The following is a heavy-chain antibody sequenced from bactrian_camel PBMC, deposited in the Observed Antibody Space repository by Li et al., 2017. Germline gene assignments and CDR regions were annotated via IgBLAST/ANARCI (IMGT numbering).Heavy chain of an antibody. CDR3: AAGRPMIPAYLRPADYHV. V-gene: IGHV3S6*01. Sequence: HVQLVESGGGSVQAGGSLTLSCAFGSDCMGWFRQAPGKEREGVAAIYIHDGNSYYTDSVKGRFFISHDRTKKTVYLHMYDLKPEDSAMYYCAAGRPMIPAYLRPADYHVWGQGTQVTVS. D-gene: IGHD1*01. J-gene: IGHJ4*01. CDR2: IYIHDGNS. CDR1: GSDC.